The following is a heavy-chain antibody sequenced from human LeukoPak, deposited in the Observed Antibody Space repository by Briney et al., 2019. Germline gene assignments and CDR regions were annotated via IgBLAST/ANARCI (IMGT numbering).Heavy chain of an antibody. CDR3: ARGATMVRGVIITYFDY. CDR2: ISSSGSNI. J-gene: IGHJ4*02. D-gene: IGHD3-10*01. V-gene: IGHV3-48*03. CDR1: GFTFSSYE. Sequence: PGGSLRLSCAASGFTFSSYEMNWVRQAPGKGLEWVSYISSSGSNIYYADSVKGRFTISRDNAKNSLYLQMNSLRAEDTAVYYCARGATMVRGVIITYFDYWGQETLVTVSS.